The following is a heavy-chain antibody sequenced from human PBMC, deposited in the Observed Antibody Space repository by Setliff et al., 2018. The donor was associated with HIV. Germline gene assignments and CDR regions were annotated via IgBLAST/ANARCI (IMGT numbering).Heavy chain of an antibody. V-gene: IGHV4-39*07. J-gene: IGHJ5*02. Sequence: SQTRSLTGTVSRGSIRISTYYWGWIRQSPGKRLEWLGSLHYGGNTYYNSSLKSRVTISLDTSKNQISLKLNSVTAADTAVYYRARDMTYYFDSSGFFGWFDPWGQGTLVTVSS. CDR1: RGSIRISTYY. CDR3: ARDMTYYFDSSGFFGWFDP. D-gene: IGHD3-22*01. CDR2: LHYGGNT.